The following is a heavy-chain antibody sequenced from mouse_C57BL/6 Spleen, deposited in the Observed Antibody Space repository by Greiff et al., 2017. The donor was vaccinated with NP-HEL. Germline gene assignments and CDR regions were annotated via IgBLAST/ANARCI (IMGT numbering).Heavy chain of an antibody. V-gene: IGHV6-6*01. J-gene: IGHJ3*01. CDR1: GFSISDAC. CDR3: TKATTVVFGY. Sequence: EVQGVESGGGLVQPGGSMKLSCAATGFSISDACLDWVRQSQEKGLEGVAEIRNKANNHATYYAGSVKVKFTISRDDSKSSVYLHMDSLRAEDTGIDYCTKATTVVFGYWGQGTLVTVSA. CDR2: IRNKANNHAT. D-gene: IGHD1-1*01.